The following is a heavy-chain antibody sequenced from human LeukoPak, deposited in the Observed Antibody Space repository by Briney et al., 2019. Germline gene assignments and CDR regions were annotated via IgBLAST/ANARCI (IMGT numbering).Heavy chain of an antibody. CDR3: ARRWVTDGYFDY. V-gene: IGHV5-51*01. Sequence: GESLKISCKGSGYTFFTYWIGWVRQMPGKGLEWMGIIYPGDSDTRYSPSFQGQVTISADKSISTAYLQWSSLKASDTAMYYCARRWVTDGYFDYWGQGTLVTVSS. D-gene: IGHD2-21*02. J-gene: IGHJ4*02. CDR1: GYTFFTYW. CDR2: IYPGDSDT.